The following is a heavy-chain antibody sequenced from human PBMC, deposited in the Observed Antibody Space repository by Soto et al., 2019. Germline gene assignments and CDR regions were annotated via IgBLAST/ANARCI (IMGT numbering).Heavy chain of an antibody. CDR1: GYSFTSHW. CDR2: DDPSDSYT. J-gene: IGHJ5*02. Sequence: GESLKISCYGSGYSFTSHWISCVRQMPGKGLERMGRDDPSDSYTNYSPSFQGHVTISADKSISTAYLKWSSLKASDTAMYYCTRDLGSTHPSWGQGTLVTVSS. CDR3: TRDLGSTHPS. V-gene: IGHV5-10-1*01. D-gene: IGHD2-2*01.